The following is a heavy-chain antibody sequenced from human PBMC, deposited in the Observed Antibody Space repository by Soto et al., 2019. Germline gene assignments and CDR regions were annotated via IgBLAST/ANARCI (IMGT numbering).Heavy chain of an antibody. Sequence: PGGSLRLSCAASGFTFSSYSMNWVRQAPGKGLEWVSSISSSSSYIYYADSVKGRFTISRDNAKNSLYLQMNSLRAEDTAVYYCARGLGDCSGGSCYNYYYYMDVWGKGTTVTVSS. CDR1: GFTFSSYS. J-gene: IGHJ6*03. CDR3: ARGLGDCSGGSCYNYYYYMDV. V-gene: IGHV3-21*01. CDR2: ISSSSSYI. D-gene: IGHD2-15*01.